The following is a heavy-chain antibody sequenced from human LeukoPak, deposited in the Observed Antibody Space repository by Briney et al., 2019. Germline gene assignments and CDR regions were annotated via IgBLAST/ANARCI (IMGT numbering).Heavy chain of an antibody. CDR2: IIPIFGIA. Sequence: GASVTVSCKASGGTFSSYAISWVRQAPGQGLEWMGRIIPIFGIANYAQKFQGRVTITADKSTSTAYMELSSLRSEDTAVYYCAREYSSSSFDYWGQGTLVTVSS. CDR3: AREYSSSSFDY. D-gene: IGHD6-6*01. CDR1: GGTFSSYA. J-gene: IGHJ4*02. V-gene: IGHV1-69*04.